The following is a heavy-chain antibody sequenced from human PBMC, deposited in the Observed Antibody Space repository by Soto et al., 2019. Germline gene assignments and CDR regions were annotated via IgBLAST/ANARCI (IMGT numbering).Heavy chain of an antibody. CDR2: INSDGSST. CDR1: GFTFSNYW. D-gene: IGHD3-16*02. Sequence: EVQVVESGEGLVRPGGSLRLFSAASGFTFSNYWMQWVRQAPGKGLVWVSRINSDGSSTSYADSVKCRFTISRDNAKNTLYLQMNSLRAEDTAVYYCARAVRAGSYPYYYYGMDVWGQGTTVTVS. V-gene: IGHV3-74*01. J-gene: IGHJ6*02. CDR3: ARAVRAGSYPYYYYGMDV.